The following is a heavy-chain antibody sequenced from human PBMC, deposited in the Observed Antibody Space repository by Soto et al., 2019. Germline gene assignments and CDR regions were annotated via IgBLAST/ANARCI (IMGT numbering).Heavy chain of an antibody. D-gene: IGHD6-19*01. CDR1: GGTFSSYA. CDR2: IIPIFGTA. CDR3: ARVPSRSRSSGRYPDDAFDI. Sequence: SVKVSCQASGGTFSSYAISWVRQAPGQGLEWMGGIIPIFGTANYAQKFQGRVTITADESTSTAYMELSSLRSEDTAVYYCARVPSRSRSSGRYPDDAFDIWGRGSMDTVSS. J-gene: IGHJ3*02. V-gene: IGHV1-69*13.